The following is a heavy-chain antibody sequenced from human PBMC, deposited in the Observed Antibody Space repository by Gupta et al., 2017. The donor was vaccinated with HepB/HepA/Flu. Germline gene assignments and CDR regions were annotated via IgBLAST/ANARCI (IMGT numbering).Heavy chain of an antibody. V-gene: IGHV3-43*01. J-gene: IGHJ4*02. CDR1: GFTFDAHS. CDR2: ISWNGGGA. Sequence: VQLVESGGVVVQPGGSLRLSCAASGFTFDAHSMHWVRQAPGKGLEWVSLISWNGGGAYYADSVKGRFTISRDNSKNSLYLQMNSLKTEDTALYYCVRDMSSGWSSLDYWGQGTPVTVSS. D-gene: IGHD6-19*01. CDR3: VRDMSSGWSSLDY.